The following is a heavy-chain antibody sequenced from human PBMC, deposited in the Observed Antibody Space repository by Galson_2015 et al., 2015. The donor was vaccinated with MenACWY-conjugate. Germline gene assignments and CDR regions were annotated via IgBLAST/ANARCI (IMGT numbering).Heavy chain of an antibody. J-gene: IGHJ6*02. Sequence: SGAEVKKPGESLKISCKGSGYSFTTYWIGWGRQLPGKGLEWMGLISPGDSNIRYSPAFQGRVTISADKSISTAYLQWNSLQASDTAIYYCARHPPGGRGMDVWGQGTTVTVSS. CDR1: GYSFTTYW. CDR2: ISPGDSNI. V-gene: IGHV5-51*01. D-gene: IGHD1-26*01. CDR3: ARHPPGGRGMDV.